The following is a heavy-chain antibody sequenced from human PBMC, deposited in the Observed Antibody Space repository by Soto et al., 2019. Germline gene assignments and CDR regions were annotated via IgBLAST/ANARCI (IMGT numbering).Heavy chain of an antibody. CDR2: ISYDGSKK. Sequence: GALRRSGAASGFTCSNYGMHWVRQAPGKGLEWVAVISYDGSKKYYADSVKGRFTISRDNSKNTLYLQMHSLRAEDTAVYYCATTFYSGPDWGQGTRVTVSS. V-gene: IGHV3-30*03. D-gene: IGHD5-12*01. J-gene: IGHJ4*02. CDR1: GFTCSNYG. CDR3: ATTFYSGPD.